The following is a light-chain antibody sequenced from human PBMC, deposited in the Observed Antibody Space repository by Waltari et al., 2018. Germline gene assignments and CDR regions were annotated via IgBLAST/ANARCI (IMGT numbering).Light chain of an antibody. J-gene: IGLJ3*02. Sequence: QSLLTQPPSASGTPGERVTLSCSGSNSNIGSGFVYWYHQVPGTAPKTLIYQNVALPSGVPGRFSGSKSGTSASLAISGLRPEDEGDYYCAAWDYNLNGVVFGGGTRLTVL. CDR3: AAWDYNLNGVV. CDR1: NSNIGSGF. V-gene: IGLV1-47*01. CDR2: QNV.